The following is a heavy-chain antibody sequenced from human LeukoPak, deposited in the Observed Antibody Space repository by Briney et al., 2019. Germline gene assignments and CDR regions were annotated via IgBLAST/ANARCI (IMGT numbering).Heavy chain of an antibody. J-gene: IGHJ6*03. CDR3: AILDYSIYYYMDV. Sequence: PGGSLRLSCAASGFTFSSYWMHWVRQAPGKGLVWFSRINSDGSSTTYADSVKGRFTISRDNAKNTLYLQMNSLRAEDTAVYYCAILDYSIYYYMDVWGKGTTVTISS. CDR2: INSDGSST. V-gene: IGHV3-74*01. CDR1: GFTFSSYW.